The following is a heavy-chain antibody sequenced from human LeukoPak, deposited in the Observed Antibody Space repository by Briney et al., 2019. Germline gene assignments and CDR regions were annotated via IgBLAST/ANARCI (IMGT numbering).Heavy chain of an antibody. V-gene: IGHV5-51*01. Sequence: PGESLKISCQGSGYNFISNWIGWVRQTPGKGLEFLGIIYPHDSETIYSPSFQGQVTVSADKSISTAYLQWSSLKASDTAMYYCARRQSGSSTLSSGFDSWGQGTLVTVSS. J-gene: IGHJ4*02. D-gene: IGHD1-26*01. CDR2: IYPHDSET. CDR1: GYNFISNW. CDR3: ARRQSGSSTLSSGFDS.